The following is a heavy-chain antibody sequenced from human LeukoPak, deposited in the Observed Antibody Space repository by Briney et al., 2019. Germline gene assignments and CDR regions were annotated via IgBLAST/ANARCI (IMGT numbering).Heavy chain of an antibody. D-gene: IGHD5-18*01. Sequence: KHGESLKISCKGSGYSFTSYWIGWVRQMPGKGLEWMGIIYPGDSDTRYSPSFQGQVTISADKSISTAYLQWSSLKASDTAVYYCARQGSGYSPTYYYYMDVWGKGTTVTISS. J-gene: IGHJ6*03. CDR3: ARQGSGYSPTYYYYMDV. V-gene: IGHV5-51*01. CDR2: IYPGDSDT. CDR1: GYSFTSYW.